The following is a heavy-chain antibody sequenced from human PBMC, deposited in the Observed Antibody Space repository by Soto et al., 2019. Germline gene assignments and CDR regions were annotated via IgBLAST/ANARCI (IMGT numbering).Heavy chain of an antibody. D-gene: IGHD3-10*01. CDR1: GFSFSTSVVG. Sequence: SGPTLVNPTQTLTLTCSFSGFSFSTSVVGVGWVRQPPGKSLEWLALIYWSGDVHYRASLKSRLTITKDTSKNQVVLIMTNMDHVDTATYYCARGVASLPVLDFDVWG. CDR3: ARGVASLPVLDFDV. CDR2: IYWSGDV. J-gene: IGHJ3*01. V-gene: IGHV2-5*01.